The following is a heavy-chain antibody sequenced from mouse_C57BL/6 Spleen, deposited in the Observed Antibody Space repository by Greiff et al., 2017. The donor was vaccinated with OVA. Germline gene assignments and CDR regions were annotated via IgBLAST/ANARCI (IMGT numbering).Heavy chain of an antibody. Sequence: VQLQQSGAELVKPGASVKLSCTASGFNIKDYYMHWVKQRTEQGLEWIGRIDPEDGETKYAPKFPGKATITADTSSNTAYLQLSSLTSEDTAVYYGARSDDGYHWYFDVWGTGTTVTVSS. D-gene: IGHD2-3*01. CDR1: GFNIKDYY. J-gene: IGHJ1*03. V-gene: IGHV14-2*01. CDR3: ARSDDGYHWYFDV. CDR2: IDPEDGET.